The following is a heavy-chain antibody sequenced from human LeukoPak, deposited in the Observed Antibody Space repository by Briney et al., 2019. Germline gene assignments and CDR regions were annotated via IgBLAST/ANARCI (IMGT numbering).Heavy chain of an antibody. CDR2: IYSGGTT. CDR3: ARDRGGTSGMDV. CDR1: GLTVNSNY. Sequence: GGSLRLSCAASGLTVNSNYMSWVRQAPGKGLEWVSVIYSGGTTYCADSVKGRFTISRDNSKNTLSLQMKSLRADDTAVYYCARDRGGTSGMDVWGKGTTVTVSS. V-gene: IGHV3-53*01. J-gene: IGHJ6*03. D-gene: IGHD4-23*01.